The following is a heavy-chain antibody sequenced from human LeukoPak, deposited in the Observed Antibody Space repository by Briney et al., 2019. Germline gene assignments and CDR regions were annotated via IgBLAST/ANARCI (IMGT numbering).Heavy chain of an antibody. CDR1: GGSISSSSYY. V-gene: IGHV4-39*07. J-gene: IGHJ1*01. Sequence: PSETLSLTCTVSGGSISSSSYYWGWIRQPPGKGLEWIGSIYYSGSTYDNPSLKSRVTISVDTSKNQFSLKLSSVTAADTAVYYCARVTSVYAIHEYEYFQHWGQGTLVTVSS. D-gene: IGHD2-8*01. CDR3: ARVTSVYAIHEYEYFQH. CDR2: IYYSGST.